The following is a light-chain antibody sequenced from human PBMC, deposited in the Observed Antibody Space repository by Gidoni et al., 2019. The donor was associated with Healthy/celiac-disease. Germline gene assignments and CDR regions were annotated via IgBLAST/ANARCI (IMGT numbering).Light chain of an antibody. CDR1: SSDVGGYNY. Sequence: QSALTQPASVSGSPGQSITISCTGTSSDVGGYNYVSWYQQHQGKAPKLMIYEVSNRPSGVSNRFSGSKSGNTASLTISGLQAEDEADYYCSSYTSSSTLLFGGGTKLTVL. CDR2: EVS. CDR3: SSYTSSSTLL. J-gene: IGLJ2*01. V-gene: IGLV2-14*01.